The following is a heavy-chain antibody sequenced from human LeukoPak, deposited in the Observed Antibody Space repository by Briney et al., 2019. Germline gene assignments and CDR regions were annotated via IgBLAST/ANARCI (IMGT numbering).Heavy chain of an antibody. CDR3: VRDTEDTLVAVAGYFDY. CDR1: GGTFSSYA. V-gene: IGHV1-18*01. Sequence: ASVKVSCKASGGTFSSYAISWVRQAPRQGLEWMGWISAYNGNTNYAQKLQGRVTMTTDTSTSTAYMELRSLRSDDTAVYYCVRDTEDTLVAVAGYFDYWGQGTLVTVSS. CDR2: ISAYNGNT. D-gene: IGHD6-19*01. J-gene: IGHJ4*02.